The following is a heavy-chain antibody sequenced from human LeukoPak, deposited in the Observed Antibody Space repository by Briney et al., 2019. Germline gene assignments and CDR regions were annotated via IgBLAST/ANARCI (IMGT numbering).Heavy chain of an antibody. V-gene: IGHV3-21*01. D-gene: IGHD6-13*01. J-gene: IGHJ1*01. Sequence: PGGSLRLSCAAFGFTFSTYSMNWVRQAPGRGLGWVSSISSSSAYIYCADSEKGRFTISRDNAKNSLYLQMNSLRVEDTAVYYCARGPRNSSSYQYFQHWGQGTLVTVSS. CDR1: GFTFSTYS. CDR2: ISSSSAYI. CDR3: ARGPRNSSSYQYFQH.